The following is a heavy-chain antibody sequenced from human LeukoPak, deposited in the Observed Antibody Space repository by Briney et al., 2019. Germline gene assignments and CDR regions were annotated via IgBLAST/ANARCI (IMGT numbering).Heavy chain of an antibody. CDR3: ATGESGARLRYQDLVFYF. CDR2: INTDMGKA. D-gene: IGHD3-9*01. CDR1: GYTLTSFP. V-gene: IGHV7-4-1*02. J-gene: IGHJ4*02. Sequence: APVKVSCKASGYTLTSFPTMSWVGKAPGQGLEWRGWINTDMGKATFPQGFTGRFVFSLATSVTTAYLQCSSLTAEDSAVYYCATGESGARLRYQDLVFYFWGEGALVSVSS.